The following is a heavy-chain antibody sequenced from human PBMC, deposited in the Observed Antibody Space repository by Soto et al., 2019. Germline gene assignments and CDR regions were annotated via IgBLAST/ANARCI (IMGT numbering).Heavy chain of an antibody. J-gene: IGHJ5*02. D-gene: IGHD2-21*01. CDR3: VRDGAEAYGLGWFGP. Sequence: QVQLQESGPGLVKPSQTLSLSCTVSGDSISRGGYYWNWIRQQPRKGLEWIGYIYHSGSTHYNPSLKSRVTISVETYKNQLSLEWASVTAADTAVYYCVRDGAEAYGLGWFGPWGQGILVTVSS. V-gene: IGHV4-31*03. CDR2: IYHSGST. CDR1: GDSISRGGYY.